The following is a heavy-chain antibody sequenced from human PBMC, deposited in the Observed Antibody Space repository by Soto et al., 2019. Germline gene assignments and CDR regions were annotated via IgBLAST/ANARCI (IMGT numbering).Heavy chain of an antibody. Sequence: EVQLVESGGGLVKPGGSLRLSCAASGFTFSDAWMNWARQAPGKGLEWVGRIKSKAYGGTADYSAPVRGRFTISRDDSTATMYLQMNSLETGDTGVYYCTSHDATEQNFVPYWGQGTLVTVSS. CDR2: IKSKAYGGTA. CDR1: GFTFSDAW. CDR3: TSHDATEQNFVPY. V-gene: IGHV3-15*07. J-gene: IGHJ4*02. D-gene: IGHD1-7*01.